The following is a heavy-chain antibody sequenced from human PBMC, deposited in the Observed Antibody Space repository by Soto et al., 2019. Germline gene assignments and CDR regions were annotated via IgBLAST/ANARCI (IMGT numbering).Heavy chain of an antibody. J-gene: IGHJ5*02. Sequence: EVQLVESGGGLVQPGGSLRLSCAASGFTFSSYSMNWVRQAPGKGLEWVSFLSSSTSTIYYADSVKGRFTISIDNAKNXLYLKMNSLRAEDTAVYYCARGGSLNWFDPWGQGTLVTVSS. CDR2: LSSSTSTI. D-gene: IGHD3-10*01. V-gene: IGHV3-48*01. CDR3: ARGGSLNWFDP. CDR1: GFTFSSYS.